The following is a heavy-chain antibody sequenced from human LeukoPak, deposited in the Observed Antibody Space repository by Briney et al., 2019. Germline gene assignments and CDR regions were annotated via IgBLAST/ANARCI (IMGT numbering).Heavy chain of an antibody. V-gene: IGHV4-59*01. J-gene: IGHJ4*02. CDR3: ASAGYYYDSSGYYSAFHY. CDR2: IYYTGGT. CDR1: GGSISSYH. Sequence: PSETLSLTCTVSGGSISSYHWSWIRQPPGKGLEWIGYIYYTGGTNYNPSLKSRVTISVDTSKNQFSLKLSSVTAADTAVYYCASAGYYYDSSGYYSAFHYWGQGTLVTVSS. D-gene: IGHD3-22*01.